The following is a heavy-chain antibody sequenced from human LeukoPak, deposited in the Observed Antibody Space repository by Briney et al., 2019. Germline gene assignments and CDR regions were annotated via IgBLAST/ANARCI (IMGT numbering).Heavy chain of an antibody. CDR2: IYSDGST. CDR3: ARVLSTGRSDY. D-gene: IGHD2-8*02. J-gene: IGHJ4*02. Sequence: SETLSLTCTVSGGSINTYYWSWIRQPPGKGLEWLGYIYSDGSTNHNPSLKSRLTISVDTSKNQFSLKLSSVIPADTAVYYCARVLSTGRSDYWGQGTLVTVSS. V-gene: IGHV4-59*01. CDR1: GGSINTYY.